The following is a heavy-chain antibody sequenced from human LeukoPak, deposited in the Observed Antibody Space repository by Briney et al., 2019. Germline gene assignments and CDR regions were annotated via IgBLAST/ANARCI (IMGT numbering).Heavy chain of an antibody. CDR2: TNWNGGTT. CDR1: GFTFDAYG. D-gene: IGHD1-26*01. V-gene: IGHV3-20*01. Sequence: PGGSLRLSCGASGFTFDAYGMTWVRQAPRKGLEWVSGTNWNGGTTGYADSVKGRLTISRDNAKNSLYLQMSSLRAEDTALYHCARTRYSGSYGGADYWGQGTLVTVSS. J-gene: IGHJ4*02. CDR3: ARTRYSGSYGGADY.